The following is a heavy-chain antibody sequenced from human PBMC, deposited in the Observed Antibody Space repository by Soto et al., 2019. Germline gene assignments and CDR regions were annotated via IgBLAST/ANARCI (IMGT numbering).Heavy chain of an antibody. CDR3: ATRKDYYDSSGYSW. V-gene: IGHV1-24*01. CDR2: FDPEDGET. J-gene: IGHJ4*02. CDR1: GYTLTELT. D-gene: IGHD3-22*01. Sequence: ASVKVSCKVSGYTLTELTMHWVRQAPGKGLEWMGGFDPEDGETIYAQKFQGRVTMTEDTSTDTAYMELSSLRSEDTAVYYCATRKDYYDSSGYSWWGQGTLVTVSS.